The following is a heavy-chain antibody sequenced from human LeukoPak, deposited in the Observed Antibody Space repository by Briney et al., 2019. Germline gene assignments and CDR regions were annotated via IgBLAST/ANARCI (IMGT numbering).Heavy chain of an antibody. D-gene: IGHD3-22*01. Sequence: ASVKVSCKASGYTFTGYYMHWVRQAPGQGLEWMGRINPNSGVTNYAQKFQGRVTVTRDTSISTAYMELSRLRSDDTAVYYCARGQYYYDSSGSHPDAFDIWGQGTMVTVSS. CDR3: ARGQYYYDSSGSHPDAFDI. CDR2: INPNSGVT. CDR1: GYTFTGYY. V-gene: IGHV1-2*06. J-gene: IGHJ3*02.